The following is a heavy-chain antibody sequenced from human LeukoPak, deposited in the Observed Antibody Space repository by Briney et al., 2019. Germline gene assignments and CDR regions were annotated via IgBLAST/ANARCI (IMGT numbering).Heavy chain of an antibody. V-gene: IGHV4-38-2*02. CDR3: ARVSGSDLLKSDY. D-gene: IGHD1-26*01. CDR2: IYNSGST. Sequence: SETLSLTCTVSGYSFSSGYYWGWIRPPPGKGLEWIGSIYNSGSTYYNPSLKSRVTISVDTSKNQSSLKLSSVTAADTAVYYCARVSGSDLLKSDYWGQGTLVTVSS. CDR1: GYSFSSGYY. J-gene: IGHJ4*02.